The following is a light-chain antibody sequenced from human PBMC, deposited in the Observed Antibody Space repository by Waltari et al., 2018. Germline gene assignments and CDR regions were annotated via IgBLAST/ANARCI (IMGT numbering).Light chain of an antibody. CDR3: SSYAGGSTLGV. CDR2: EVS. J-gene: IGLJ3*02. Sequence: QSALTQPPSASGSPGQSVTISCTGTSSDVGGSEYVSWYQHHPGKAPNFMIYEVSKRPSGVPDRFSGSKSGNTASLTVSGLQAEDEGDDYCSSYAGGSTLGVFGGGTKLTVL. CDR1: SSDVGGSEY. V-gene: IGLV2-8*01.